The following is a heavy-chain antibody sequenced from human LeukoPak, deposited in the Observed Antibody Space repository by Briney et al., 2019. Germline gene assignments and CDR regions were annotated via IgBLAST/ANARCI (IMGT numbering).Heavy chain of an antibody. Sequence: ASVKVSCKASGYTFTSYYMHWVRQAPGQGLEWMGIISPSGGSTSYAQKFQGRVTMTRDTSTSTVYMELSSLRSEDTAVYYCARDRAIGYDSSGYYVGYWGQGTLVTVSS. D-gene: IGHD3-22*01. CDR2: ISPSGGST. CDR1: GYTFTSYY. V-gene: IGHV1-46*01. CDR3: ARDRAIGYDSSGYYVGY. J-gene: IGHJ4*02.